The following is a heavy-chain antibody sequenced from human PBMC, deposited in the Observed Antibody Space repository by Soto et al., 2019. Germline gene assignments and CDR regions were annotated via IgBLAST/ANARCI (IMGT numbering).Heavy chain of an antibody. CDR1: GYTLTELS. Sequence: ASVKVSCKVSGYTLTELSMHWVRQAPGKGLEWMGGFDPEDGETIYAQKFQGRVTMTEDTSTDTAYMELSSPRSEDTAVYYCAALHVLRFLEWFQPQLLWDVWGQGTTVTVSS. CDR2: FDPEDGET. D-gene: IGHD3-3*01. V-gene: IGHV1-24*01. J-gene: IGHJ6*02. CDR3: AALHVLRFLEWFQPQLLWDV.